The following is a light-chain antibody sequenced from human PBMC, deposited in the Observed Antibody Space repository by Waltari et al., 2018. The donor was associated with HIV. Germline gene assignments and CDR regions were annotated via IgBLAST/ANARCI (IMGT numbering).Light chain of an antibody. CDR1: QMIGSS. J-gene: IGKJ4*01. CDR3: QQAHSFPHT. V-gene: IGKV1-12*01. CDR2: SAS. Sequence: DIQMSQSPSSVTASVGDGVPIKCRTSQMIGSSLAWYQQQPGKGPKLLIYSASRLDTGVPSRFVGSGSGAYFTLSISNLQPEDSATYYCQQAHSFPHTFGGGTKV.